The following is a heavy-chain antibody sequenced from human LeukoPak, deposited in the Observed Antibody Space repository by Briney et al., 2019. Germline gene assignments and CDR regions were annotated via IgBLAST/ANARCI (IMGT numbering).Heavy chain of an antibody. J-gene: IGHJ6*02. CDR1: GGSFSGYY. D-gene: IGHD3-10*01. CDR3: ARGPIPLVPTGGMDV. Sequence: SETLSLTCAVYGGSFSGYYWSWIRQPPGKGLEWIGEINHSGSTNYNPSLKSRVTISVDTSKNQFSLKLSSVTAADTAVYHCARGPIPLVPTGGMDVWGQGTTVTVSS. V-gene: IGHV4-34*01. CDR2: INHSGST.